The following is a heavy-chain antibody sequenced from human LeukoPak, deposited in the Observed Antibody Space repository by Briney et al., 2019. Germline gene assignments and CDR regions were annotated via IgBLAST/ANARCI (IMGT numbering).Heavy chain of an antibody. Sequence: SETLSLTCTVSGGSISSSTYFWGWIRQPPGKGLEWIGSIHYSGSMYFNPSLKSRVTISVDTSNNQFSLRLTSVTAADTAVYYCARNVRYFDWLLENWFDPWGQGTLVTVSS. V-gene: IGHV4-39*07. CDR3: ARNVRYFDWLLENWFDP. J-gene: IGHJ5*02. D-gene: IGHD3-9*01. CDR1: GGSISSSTYF. CDR2: IHYSGSM.